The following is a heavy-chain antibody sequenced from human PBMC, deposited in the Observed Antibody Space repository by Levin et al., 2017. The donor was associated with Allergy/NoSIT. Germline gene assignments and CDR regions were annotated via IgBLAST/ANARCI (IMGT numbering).Heavy chain of an antibody. CDR3: ARDHSSGSGHF. D-gene: IGHD6-19*01. CDR1: GFTFSIYS. Sequence: RSGGSLRLSCAGSGFTFSIYSMDWARQAPGKGLEWVAAISNDGTDKYYAESVRGRFTVFRDNSKNTVDLQMNSLREEDTAVYYCARDHSSGSGHFWGQGTLVTVAS. V-gene: IGHV3-30*01. J-gene: IGHJ4*02. CDR2: ISNDGTDK.